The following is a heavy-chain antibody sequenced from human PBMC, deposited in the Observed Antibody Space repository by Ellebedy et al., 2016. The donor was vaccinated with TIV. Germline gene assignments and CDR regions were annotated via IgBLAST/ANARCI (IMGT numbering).Heavy chain of an antibody. D-gene: IGHD3-22*01. CDR3: VKDQMDYYHSSGDDFDY. CDR1: GFTFSRYW. V-gene: IGHV3-74*01. J-gene: IGHJ4*02. Sequence: GESLKISCAASGFTFSRYWMHWVRQAPGKGLVWVARIISDGSFTTYADSVRGRFSISSDNAKNTRYLQMNSLRTEDTAVYYCVKDQMDYYHSSGDDFDYWGQGTLVTVSS. CDR2: IISDGSFT.